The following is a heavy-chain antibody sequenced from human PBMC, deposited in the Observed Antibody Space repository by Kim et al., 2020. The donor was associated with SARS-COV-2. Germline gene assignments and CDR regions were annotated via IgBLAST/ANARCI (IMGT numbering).Heavy chain of an antibody. V-gene: IGHV4-59*01. CDR3: ARNREYYYDSSGSWYFDL. D-gene: IGHD3-22*01. Sequence: KSRVTISVDTSKNQFSLKLSSVTAADTAVYYCARNREYYYDSSGSWYFDLWGRGTLVTVSS. J-gene: IGHJ2*01.